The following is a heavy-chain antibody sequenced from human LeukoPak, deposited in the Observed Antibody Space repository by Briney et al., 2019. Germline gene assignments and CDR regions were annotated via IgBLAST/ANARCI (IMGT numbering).Heavy chain of an antibody. J-gene: IGHJ4*02. CDR2: ISSSSSTI. V-gene: IGHV3-48*01. D-gene: IGHD3-3*01. CDR1: GFTFSSYS. CDR3: AREVYDYDFWSGSTFDY. Sequence: GGSLRLSCAASGFTFSSYSMNWVRQAPGKGLEWVSYISSSSSTIYYADSVKGRFTISRDNAKNSLYLQMNSLRAEDTAVYYCAREVYDYDFWSGSTFDYWGQGTLVTVSS.